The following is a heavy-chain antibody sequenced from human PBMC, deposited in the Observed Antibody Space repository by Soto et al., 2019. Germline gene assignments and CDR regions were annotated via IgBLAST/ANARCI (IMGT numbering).Heavy chain of an antibody. D-gene: IGHD6-13*01. J-gene: IGHJ4*02. V-gene: IGHV3-23*01. CDR2: IKDSGDST. CDR1: GFSFSNYA. Sequence: GGSLRLSCAASGFSFSNYAMHWVRQAPGKGLEWVSTIKDSGDSTYYLDSVRGRFTISRDYSRNTLYLQMTSLRAEDTALYHCVKGGASYTSCWYANWGQGMLVTVSS. CDR3: VKGGASYTSCWYAN.